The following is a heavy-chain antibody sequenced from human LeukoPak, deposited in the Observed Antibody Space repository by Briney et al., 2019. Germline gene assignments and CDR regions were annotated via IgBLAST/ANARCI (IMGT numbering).Heavy chain of an antibody. Sequence: PGGSLRLSCAASGFTFSSYAMHWVRQAPGKGLEWVALITYDGNNKYYGDSVKGRFTISRDNSKDTLYLQMNSLRAEDTAVYYCAKDEGSYWDYWGQGTLVTVSS. J-gene: IGHJ4*02. CDR3: AKDEGSYWDY. CDR1: GFTFSSYA. D-gene: IGHD1-26*01. CDR2: ITYDGNNK. V-gene: IGHV3-30*18.